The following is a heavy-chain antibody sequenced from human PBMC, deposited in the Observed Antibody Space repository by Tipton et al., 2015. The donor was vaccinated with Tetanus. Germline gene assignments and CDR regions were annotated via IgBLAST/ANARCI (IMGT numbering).Heavy chain of an antibody. D-gene: IGHD3-22*01. Sequence: TLSLTCAVSGVSIRNGGYSWSWIRQPPGKGLEWIGYTYHTGGTYYNPSLKSRVTISVDRSNNQYSLELTSVTAADTAVFYCARVYFYDSGGYYRTPGFDSWGQGTLVTVSS. V-gene: IGHV4-30-2*01. CDR2: TYHTGGT. CDR3: ARVYFYDSGGYYRTPGFDS. CDR1: GVSIRNGGYS. J-gene: IGHJ4*02.